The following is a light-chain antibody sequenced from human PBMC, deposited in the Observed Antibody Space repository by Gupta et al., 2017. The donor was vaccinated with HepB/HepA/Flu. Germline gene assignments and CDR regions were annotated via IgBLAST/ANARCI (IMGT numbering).Light chain of an antibody. J-gene: IGLJ3*02. CDR3: SSYTSSSTRV. CDR1: SSDVDGYKY. CDR2: DVY. Sequence: QSALTQVASVSGSPGQSITISCTGTSSDVDGYKYVSWYQQHPGKAPKLIIFDVYNRPSGVSNRFSGSKSGNTASLTXSXLQAEDXADYYCSSYTSSSTRVFGGGTKLTVL. V-gene: IGLV2-14*03.